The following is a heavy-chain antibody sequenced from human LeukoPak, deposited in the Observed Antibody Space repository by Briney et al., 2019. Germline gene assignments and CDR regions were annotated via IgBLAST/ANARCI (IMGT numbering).Heavy chain of an antibody. Sequence: GESLKISCKGSGYSLTTYWIGWARQMPGKGLEWMGIIYPGDSDTRYNPSFQGQVTISADKSISTAYLQWSSLKASDTAMYYCARLYRYCSSTNCFGGNYFDYWGQGTLVTVSS. J-gene: IGHJ4*02. CDR1: GYSLTTYW. CDR2: IYPGDSDT. V-gene: IGHV5-51*01. D-gene: IGHD2-2*01. CDR3: ARLYRYCSSTNCFGGNYFDY.